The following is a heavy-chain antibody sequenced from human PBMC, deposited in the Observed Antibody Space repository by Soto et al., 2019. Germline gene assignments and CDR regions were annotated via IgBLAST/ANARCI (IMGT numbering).Heavy chain of an antibody. J-gene: IGHJ4*02. CDR1: GFSFRDYT. V-gene: IGHV3-23*05. D-gene: IGHD2-8*01. CDR2: ILSNFNP. Sequence: EVQLLDSGGGLVQPGGSMTLSCAASGFSFRDYTMSWVRQAPGKVLDCISVILSNFNPYYTDSVRGRFTISRDTSKNTLYLEMNSLRAEDTAIYYCARRGNGYFDYWGQGALVTVSS. CDR3: ARRGNGYFDY.